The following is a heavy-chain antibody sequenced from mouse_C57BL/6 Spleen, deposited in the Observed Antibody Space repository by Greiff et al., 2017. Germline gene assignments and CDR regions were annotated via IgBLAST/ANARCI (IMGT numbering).Heavy chain of an antibody. CDR2: IDPETGGT. Sequence: VQLVESGAELVRPGASVTLSCKASGYTFTDYEMHWVKQTPVHGLEWIGAIDPETGGTAYNQKFKGKAILTADKSSSTAYMELRSLTTEYSAVYYCTRNYFDYWGQGTTLTVSS. V-gene: IGHV1-15*01. CDR1: GYTFTDYE. CDR3: TRNYFDY. J-gene: IGHJ2*01.